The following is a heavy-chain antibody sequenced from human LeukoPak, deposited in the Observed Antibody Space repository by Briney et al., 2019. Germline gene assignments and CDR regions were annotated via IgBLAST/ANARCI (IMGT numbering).Heavy chain of an antibody. CDR2: INGRADEA. J-gene: IGHJ4*02. CDR3: AKDEGDSGYSGYDSRPSFDY. Sequence: GGSLRLSCAASGFTFSNYGMNWVRQAPGKGLEWVSSINGRADEAHHADSVKGRFTISRDNSKNTLYLQMNSLRAEDTALYYCAKDEGDSGYSGYDSRPSFDYWGQGTLVTVSS. CDR1: GFTFSNYG. V-gene: IGHV3-23*01. D-gene: IGHD5-12*01.